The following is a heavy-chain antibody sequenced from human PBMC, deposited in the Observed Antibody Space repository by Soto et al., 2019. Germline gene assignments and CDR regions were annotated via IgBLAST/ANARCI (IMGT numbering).Heavy chain of an antibody. J-gene: IGHJ5*02. Sequence: GASVKVSCKASGYTFTSYAMHWVRQAPGQRLEWMGWINAGNGNTKYSQKFQGRVTITRDTSASTAYMELSSLRSEDTAVYYCARDDYDFWSGYPPRGWFDPWGQGTLVTVSS. CDR1: GYTFTSYA. CDR2: INAGNGNT. CDR3: ARDDYDFWSGYPPRGWFDP. D-gene: IGHD3-3*01. V-gene: IGHV1-3*01.